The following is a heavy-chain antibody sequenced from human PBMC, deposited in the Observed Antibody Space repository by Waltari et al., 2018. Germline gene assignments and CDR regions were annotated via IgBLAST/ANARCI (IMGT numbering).Heavy chain of an antibody. V-gene: IGHV3-7*04. D-gene: IGHD1-26*01. CDR3: AGGPEGGWGERSLGY. Sequence: EVQLVESGGGLVQPGGSLRLSCAASGFTFSSYWMSWVRQAPGNGLEWVANIKQDGSEKYFGASVKCRFTIPGATARNSWYLQMTRRRAEDPAVYYGAGGPEGGWGERSLGYWGQGTLVTVSS. J-gene: IGHJ4*02. CDR1: GFTFSSYW. CDR2: IKQDGSEK.